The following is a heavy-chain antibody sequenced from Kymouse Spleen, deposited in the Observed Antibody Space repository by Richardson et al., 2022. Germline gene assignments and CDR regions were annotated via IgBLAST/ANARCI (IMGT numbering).Heavy chain of an antibody. J-gene: IGHJ6*02. CDR2: IWYDGSNK. CDR3: ARDWNYYYYYGMDV. Sequence: QVQLVESGGGVVQPGRSLRLSCAASGFTFSSYGMHWVRQAPGKGLEWVAVIWYDGSNKYYADSVKGRFTISRDNSKNTLYLQMNSLRAEDTAVYYCARDWNYYYYYGMDVWGQGTTVTVSS. V-gene: IGHV3-33*01. CDR1: GFTFSSYG. D-gene: IGHD1-1*01,IGHD1-20*01,IGHD1-7*01.